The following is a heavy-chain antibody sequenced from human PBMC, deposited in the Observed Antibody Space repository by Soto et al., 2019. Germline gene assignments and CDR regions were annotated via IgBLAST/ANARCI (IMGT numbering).Heavy chain of an antibody. J-gene: IGHJ3*02. CDR3: ARRYSSAFDI. CDR1: GGSISSYY. Sequence: SETLSLTCTVSGGSISSYYWSWIRQPPGKGLEWIGYIYYSGSTHYNPSLKSRVTISVDTSKNQFSLKLSSVTAADTAVYYCARRYSSAFDIWGQGTMVTVSS. V-gene: IGHV4-59*08. D-gene: IGHD6-13*01. CDR2: IYYSGST.